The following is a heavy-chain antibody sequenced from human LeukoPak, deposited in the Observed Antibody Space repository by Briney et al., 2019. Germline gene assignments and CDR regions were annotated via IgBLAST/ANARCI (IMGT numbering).Heavy chain of an antibody. J-gene: IGHJ4*02. CDR2: ISAYNGNT. CDR3: ARVPSGGPFDQ. D-gene: IGHD2-15*01. Sequence: ASVKVSCKASGYSFTSYGISWVRQAPGQGLEWMGWISAYNGNTNYAQRLQGRVTMTTDTSTSTAYMVLRSLISDDTAVYYCARVPSGGPFDQWGQGTLVTVSS. V-gene: IGHV1-18*01. CDR1: GYSFTSYG.